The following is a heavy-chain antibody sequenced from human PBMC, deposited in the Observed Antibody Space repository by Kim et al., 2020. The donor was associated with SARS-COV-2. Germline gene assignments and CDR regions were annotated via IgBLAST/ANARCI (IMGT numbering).Heavy chain of an antibody. CDR3: ARDKGGYFINYYYYGMDV. CDR2: ISSSSSTI. CDR1: GFTFSSYS. V-gene: IGHV3-48*02. Sequence: GGSLRLSCAASGFTFSSYSMNWVRQAPGKGLEWVSYISSSSSTIYYADSVKGRFTISRDNAKNTLYLQMNSLRDEDTAVYYCARDKGGYFINYYYYGMDVWGQGTTVTVSS. J-gene: IGHJ6*02. D-gene: IGHD5-12*01.